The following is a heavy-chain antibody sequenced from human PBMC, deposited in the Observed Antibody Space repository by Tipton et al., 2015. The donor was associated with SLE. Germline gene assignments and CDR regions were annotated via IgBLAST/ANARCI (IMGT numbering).Heavy chain of an antibody. CDR1: GASISSTSYY. D-gene: IGHD5-18*01. CDR3: ARWIPLTGINV. J-gene: IGHJ6*02. CDR2: IYNSGNT. Sequence: TLSLTCTVSGASISSTSYYWGWIRQAPGKGLEWIGSIYNSGNTYYNASLKSRVTISVDTSKNQFSLRLSSVTAADTAMYYCARWIPLTGINVWGQGATVTVSS. V-gene: IGHV4-39*07.